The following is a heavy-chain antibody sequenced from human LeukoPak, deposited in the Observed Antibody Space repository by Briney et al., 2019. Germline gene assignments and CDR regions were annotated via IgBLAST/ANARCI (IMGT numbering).Heavy chain of an antibody. CDR2: ITGDGSST. CDR3: AKARIVVVTALDY. CDR1: GFTFSNYA. J-gene: IGHJ4*02. V-gene: IGHV3-23*01. Sequence: GGSLRLSCAASGFTFSNYAMGWVRQAPGKGLEWVSAITGDGSSTYNADSVKGRFTVPRDNSKNTLYLQMNSLRAEDTATYYCAKARIVVVTALDYWGQGTLVIVSS. D-gene: IGHD2-21*02.